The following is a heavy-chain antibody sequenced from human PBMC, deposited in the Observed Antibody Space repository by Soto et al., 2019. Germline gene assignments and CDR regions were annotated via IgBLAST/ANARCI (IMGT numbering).Heavy chain of an antibody. CDR1: GFTFSSYW. CDR2: IKQDGSEK. J-gene: IGHJ4*02. D-gene: IGHD2-15*01. Sequence: GGSLRLSCAASGFTFSSYWMSWVRQAPGKGLEWVANIKQDGSEKYYVDSVKGRFTISRDNAKNALYLQMNSLRAEDTAAYYCAKVNIVVVVAAMTFDYWGQGTLVTVSS. CDR3: AKVNIVVVVAAMTFDY. V-gene: IGHV3-7*01.